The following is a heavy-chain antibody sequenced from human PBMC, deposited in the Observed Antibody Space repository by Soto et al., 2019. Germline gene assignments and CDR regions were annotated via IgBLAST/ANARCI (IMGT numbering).Heavy chain of an antibody. CDR3: ATDLRKRRDGYNWREYYYYYYGMDV. CDR2: FDPEDGET. D-gene: IGHD5-12*01. V-gene: IGHV1-24*01. J-gene: IGHJ6*02. CDR1: GYTLTELS. Sequence: ASMKVSCKVSGYTLTELSMHWVRQAPGKGLEWMGGFDPEDGETIYAQKFQGRVTMTEDTSTDTAYMELSSLRSEDTAVYYCATDLRKRRDGYNWREYYYYYYGMDVWGQGTTVT.